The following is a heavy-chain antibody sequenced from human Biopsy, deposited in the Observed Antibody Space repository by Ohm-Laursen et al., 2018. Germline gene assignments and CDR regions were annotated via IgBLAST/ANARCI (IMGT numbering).Heavy chain of an antibody. Sequence: SDTLSLTCAVSGDSLSSGPDNWTWIRQPPGQGLEYIGYIYERGSTANYNPSLESRVTMSVDMPKNQFSLKLSSVTAADTAIYYCARGMRSSGWPYFDSWGQGTLVTVSS. D-gene: IGHD6-19*01. CDR2: IYERGST. CDR1: GDSLSSGPDN. V-gene: IGHV4-61*01. CDR3: ARGMRSSGWPYFDS. J-gene: IGHJ4*02.